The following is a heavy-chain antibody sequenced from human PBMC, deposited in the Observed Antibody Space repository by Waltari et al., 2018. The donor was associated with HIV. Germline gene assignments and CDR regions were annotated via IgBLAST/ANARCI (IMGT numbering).Heavy chain of an antibody. J-gene: IGHJ3*02. CDR1: GFTFSSYG. V-gene: IGHV3-30*02. Sequence: QVQLVESGGGVVQPGGSLRLSCAASGFTFSSYGMHWVRQAPGKGLEWVAFIRYDGSNKYYADSVKGRFTISRDNSKNTLYLQMNSLRAEDTAVYYCAKTGAPMIVPDDAFDIWGQGTMVTVSS. CDR2: IRYDGSNK. D-gene: IGHD3-22*01. CDR3: AKTGAPMIVPDDAFDI.